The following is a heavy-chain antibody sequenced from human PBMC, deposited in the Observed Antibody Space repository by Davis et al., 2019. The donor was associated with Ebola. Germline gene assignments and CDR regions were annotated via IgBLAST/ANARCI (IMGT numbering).Heavy chain of an antibody. CDR1: GYTFPSYY. V-gene: IGHV1-46*01. Sequence: AASVPVSCKASGYTFPSYYMHWVRQAPGQGLEWMGIINPSGGSTSYAQKFQGRVTMTRNTSISTAYMELSSLRSEDTAVYYCARRVAARPNWFDPWGQGTLVTVSS. D-gene: IGHD6-6*01. J-gene: IGHJ5*02. CDR3: ARRVAARPNWFDP. CDR2: INPSGGST.